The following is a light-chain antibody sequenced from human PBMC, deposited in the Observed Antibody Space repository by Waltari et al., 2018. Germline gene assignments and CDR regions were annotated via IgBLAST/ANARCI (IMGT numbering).Light chain of an antibody. CDR3: QQYGSSPWT. CDR2: GAS. Sequence: EIVLTQSPGTLSFLPGERAPLPCRASQSVSSSYLAWYQQKPGQAPRVLIHGASNRATGIPDRFSGSGSGTDFTLTISRLEPEDFAVYYCQQYGSSPWTFGQGTKVEIK. CDR1: QSVSSSY. J-gene: IGKJ1*01. V-gene: IGKV3-20*01.